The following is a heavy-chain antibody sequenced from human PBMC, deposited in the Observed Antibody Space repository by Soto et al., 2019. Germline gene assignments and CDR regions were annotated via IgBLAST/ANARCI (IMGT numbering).Heavy chain of an antibody. J-gene: IGHJ4*01. CDR2: IYYSGST. D-gene: IGHD6-19*01. V-gene: IGHV4-39*01. CDR1: GGSISSSSYY. CDR3: ARASSGWYKHFDY. Sequence: PSETLSLTCTVSGGSISSSSYYWGWIRQPPGRGLEWIGSIYYSGSTYYNPSLKSRVTISLDTSKNQFSLKLSSVTAADTAVYYCARASSGWYKHFDYWVHGTPAPVSP.